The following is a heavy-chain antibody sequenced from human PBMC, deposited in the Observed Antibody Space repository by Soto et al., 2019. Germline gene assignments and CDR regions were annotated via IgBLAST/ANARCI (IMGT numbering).Heavy chain of an antibody. D-gene: IGHD3-16*02. J-gene: IGHJ4*02. Sequence: HVHLVQSGAEVKKPGASVKVSCKASGYTFTRNHMHWVRQAPGQGLEWMGFINVATGNTRSSRKFQGRLILTRDTSANTTPVDLSGLTTEDSAVYYCARGGNFASLAAIDYWGPGTPLTVSS. CDR2: INVATGNT. CDR1: GYTFTRNH. V-gene: IGHV1-3*01. CDR3: ARGGNFASLAAIDY.